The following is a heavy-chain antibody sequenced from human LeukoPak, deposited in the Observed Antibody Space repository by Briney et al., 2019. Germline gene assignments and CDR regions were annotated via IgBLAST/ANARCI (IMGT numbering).Heavy chain of an antibody. CDR1: GGTFSSYA. D-gene: IGHD3-10*01. CDR2: IIPIFGTA. J-gene: IGHJ5*02. Sequence: SVKVSCKASGGTFSSYAISWVRQAPGQGLEWMGGIIPIFGTANYAQKFQGRVTITADESKSTAYMELSSLRSEDTAVYYCARDPSYYYGSGVPGGGWFDPWGQGTLVTVSS. V-gene: IGHV1-69*13. CDR3: ARDPSYYYGSGVPGGGWFDP.